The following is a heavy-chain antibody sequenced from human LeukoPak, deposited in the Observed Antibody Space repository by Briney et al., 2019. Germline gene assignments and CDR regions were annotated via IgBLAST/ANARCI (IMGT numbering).Heavy chain of an antibody. CDR1: GDTFSSYD. CDR2: IIPIFGIA. CDR3: ARLEAPTMRVHDWFDP. V-gene: IGHV1-69*04. Sequence: SVKVSCKASGDTFSSYDISWVRQAPGQGLEWMGRIIPIFGIAIYAQKFQGRVTITGDKSTSTAYMELSSLRSEDTAVYYCARLEAPTMRVHDWFDPWGQGTLVTVSA. J-gene: IGHJ5*02. D-gene: IGHD3-22*01.